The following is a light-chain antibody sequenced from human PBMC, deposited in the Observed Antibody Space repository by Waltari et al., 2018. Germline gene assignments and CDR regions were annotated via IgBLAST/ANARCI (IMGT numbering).Light chain of an antibody. CDR1: QSVSSY. CDR2: GAS. J-gene: IGKJ1*01. V-gene: IGKV3-20*01. CDR3: QKYDNSPWT. Sequence: VILTQSPATLSLSPGDRATVSCRASQSVSSYLAWYQQKPGKAPRLLIYGASSRATGVPDRFSGSGSGTQFTLTISSLEPEDFAVYYCQKYDNSPWTFGRGTKVEIK.